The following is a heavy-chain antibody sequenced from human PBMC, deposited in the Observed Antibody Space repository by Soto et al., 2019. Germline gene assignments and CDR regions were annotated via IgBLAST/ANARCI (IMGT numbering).Heavy chain of an antibody. CDR1: GGSISSGGYY. D-gene: IGHD3-16*02. V-gene: IGHV4-31*03. CDR2: IYYSGST. J-gene: IGHJ6*03. Sequence: SETLSLTCTVSGGSISSGGYYWSWIRQHPGKGLEWIGYIYYSGSTYYNPSLKSRVTISVDTSKNQFSLKLSSVTAADTAVYYCARGLYYDYIWGSYRYDYYYYMDVWGKGTTVTVSS. CDR3: ARGLYYDYIWGSYRYDYYYYMDV.